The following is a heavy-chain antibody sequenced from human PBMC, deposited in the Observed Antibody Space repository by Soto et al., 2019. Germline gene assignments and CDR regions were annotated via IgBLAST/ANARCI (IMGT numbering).Heavy chain of an antibody. CDR3: AKSCLSANCIVSAGSGDY. Sequence: GGSLRLSCAASGFTFSIYAMTWVRQAPGKGLEWVSSVSGSGGTTYYADSVKGRFTISRDNSKNTLYLQMNSLRADDTAAYYCAKSCLSANCIVSAGSGDYWGQGTLVTVSS. D-gene: IGHD6-13*01. V-gene: IGHV3-23*01. J-gene: IGHJ4*02. CDR1: GFTFSIYA. CDR2: VSGSGGTT.